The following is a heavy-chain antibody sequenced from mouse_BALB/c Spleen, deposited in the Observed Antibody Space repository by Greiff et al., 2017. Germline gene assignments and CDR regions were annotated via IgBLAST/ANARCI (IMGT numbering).Heavy chain of an antibody. V-gene: IGHV5-12-2*01. CDR1: GFTFSSYT. CDR3: ARLRRYYAMDY. J-gene: IGHJ4*01. Sequence: EVQLQQSGGGLVQPGGSLKLSCAASGFTFSSYTMSWVRQTPEKRLEWVAYISNGGGSTYYPDTVKGRFTISRDNAKNTLYLQMSSLKSEDTAMYYCARLRRYYAMDYWGQGTSVTVSS. CDR2: ISNGGGST.